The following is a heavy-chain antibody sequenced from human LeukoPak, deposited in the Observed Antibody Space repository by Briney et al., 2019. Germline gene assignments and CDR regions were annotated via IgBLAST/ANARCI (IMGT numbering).Heavy chain of an antibody. J-gene: IGHJ4*02. CDR3: ARADIVVVPAASDY. CDR2: IKLDGSEK. V-gene: IGHV3-7*01. CDR1: GFTFGKYW. D-gene: IGHD2-2*01. Sequence: QPGGSLRLSCVASGFTFGKYWMSWVRQAPGKGLEWVANIKLDGSEKNYVDSVKGRFTISRDNAKNSLYLQMNSLRAKDTAVYYCARADIVVVPAASDYWGQGTLVTVSS.